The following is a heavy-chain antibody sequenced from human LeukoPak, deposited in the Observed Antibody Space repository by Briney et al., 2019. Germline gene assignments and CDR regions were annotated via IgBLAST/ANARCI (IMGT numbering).Heavy chain of an antibody. CDR3: ARVPTDSGYLLGAFDI. CDR1: GGSISSGSYY. Sequence: SETLSLTCTVSGGSISSGSYYWSWIRQPAGKGLEWIGRIYTSGSTNYNPSLKSRVTISVDTSKNQFSLKLSSVTAADTAVYYCARVPTDSGYLLGAFDIWGQGTMVTVSS. V-gene: IGHV4-61*02. CDR2: IYTSGST. D-gene: IGHD3-22*01. J-gene: IGHJ3*02.